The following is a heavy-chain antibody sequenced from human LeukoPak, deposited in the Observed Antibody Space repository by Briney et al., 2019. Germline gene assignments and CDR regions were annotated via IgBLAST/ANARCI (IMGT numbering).Heavy chain of an antibody. CDR2: ISSSGSTI. V-gene: IGHV3-48*03. D-gene: IGHD3-22*01. CDR3: AKGSSYSSGNNWFDP. J-gene: IGHJ5*02. CDR1: GFTFSSYE. Sequence: GGSLRLSCAASGFTFSSYEMNWVRQAPGKGLEWVSYISSSGSTIYYADSVKGRFTISRDNAKNSLYLQMNSLRAEDTAVYYCAKGSSYSSGNNWFDPWGQGTLVTVSS.